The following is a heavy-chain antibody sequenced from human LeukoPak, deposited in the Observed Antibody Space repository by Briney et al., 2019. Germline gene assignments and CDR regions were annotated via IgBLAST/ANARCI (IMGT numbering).Heavy chain of an antibody. CDR2: INPNSGGT. CDR3: ARDLAYGDYIFDY. Sequence: GASVMVSCKASGYTFTGYYMHWVRQAPGQGLEWMGWINPNSGGTNYAQKFQGRVTMTRDTSISTAYMELSRLRSDDTAVYYCARDLAYGDYIFDYWGQGTLVTVSS. CDR1: GYTFTGYY. D-gene: IGHD4-17*01. V-gene: IGHV1-2*02. J-gene: IGHJ4*02.